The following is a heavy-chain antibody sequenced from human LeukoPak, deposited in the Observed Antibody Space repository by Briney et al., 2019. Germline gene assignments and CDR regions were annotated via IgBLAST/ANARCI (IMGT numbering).Heavy chain of an antibody. J-gene: IGHJ4*02. CDR3: AKEKSSGYPCDY. D-gene: IGHD3-22*01. CDR1: GFTFSSYA. V-gene: IGHV3-23*01. CDR2: ISGSGGST. Sequence: PGRSLRLSCAASGFTFSSYAMSWVRQAPGKGLEWVSAISGSGGSTRYADSVKGRFTISRDNSKNTLYLQMNTLRAEDTAVYFCAKEKSSGYPCDYWGQGTLVTVSP.